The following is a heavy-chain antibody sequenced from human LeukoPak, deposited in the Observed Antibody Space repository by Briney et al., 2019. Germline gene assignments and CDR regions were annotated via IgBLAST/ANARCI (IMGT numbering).Heavy chain of an antibody. J-gene: IGHJ3*02. D-gene: IGHD3-22*01. V-gene: IGHV3-30*03. CDR2: ISYDESLK. Sequence: GGSLRLSCKASGFSFNTYGMNWVRQAPGKGLEGVAIISYDESLKFYADSVQGRFTISRDNSKNMLYLQMNSLRAEDTAVYYCARDDPYYYDSSPEAFDIWGQGTMVTVSS. CDR3: ARDDPYYYDSSPEAFDI. CDR1: GFSFNTYG.